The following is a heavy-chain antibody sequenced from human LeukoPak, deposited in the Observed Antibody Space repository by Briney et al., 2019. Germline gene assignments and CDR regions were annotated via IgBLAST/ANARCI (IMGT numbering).Heavy chain of an antibody. D-gene: IGHD3-10*01. CDR2: IYYSGST. J-gene: IGHJ4*02. V-gene: IGHV4-39*01. Sequence: SETLSLTCTVSGGAISSSSYYWGWIRQPPGKGLEWIGSIYYSGSTYYNPSLKSRVTISVDTSKNQFSLKLSSVTAADTAVYYCARRAMVRGGTYFDYWGQGTLVTVSS. CDR3: ARRAMVRGGTYFDY. CDR1: GGAISSSSYY.